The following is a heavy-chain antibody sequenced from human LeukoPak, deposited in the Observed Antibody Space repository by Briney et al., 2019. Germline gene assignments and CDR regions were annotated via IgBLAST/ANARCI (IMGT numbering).Heavy chain of an antibody. CDR3: ARVNYYDSSGTDY. V-gene: IGHV4-59*01. J-gene: IGHJ4*02. D-gene: IGHD3-22*01. Sequence: NSSETLSLTCTVSGVSIRNYYWSWIRQPPGKGLEWIGYIYYSGSTNYNPSLKSRVTISVDTSKNQFSLRLSSVTAADTAVYYCARVNYYDSSGTDYWGQGTLVTVSS. CDR2: IYYSGST. CDR1: GVSIRNYY.